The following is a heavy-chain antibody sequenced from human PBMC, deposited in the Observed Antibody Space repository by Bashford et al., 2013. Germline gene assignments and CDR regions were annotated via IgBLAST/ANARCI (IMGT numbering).Heavy chain of an antibody. CDR3: ARKGGLSPRVDSYYTFYGMDV. Sequence: GESLKISCRGSGYSFSNAWVAWVRQTPGKGLEWMGIIYPGDSDTRYSPSFRGQVTISADKSISTAFLHWSSLKASDTAMYYCARKGGLSPRVDSYYTFYGMDVWGPGTRSPVSS. CDR2: IYPGDSDT. CDR1: GYSFSNAW. V-gene: IGHV5-51*03. D-gene: IGHD2-2*02. J-gene: IGHJ6*02.